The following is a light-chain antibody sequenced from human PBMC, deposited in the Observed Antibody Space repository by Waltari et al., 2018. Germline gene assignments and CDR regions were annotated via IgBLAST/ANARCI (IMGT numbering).Light chain of an antibody. CDR1: ETLSKK. V-gene: IGKV3-15*01. CDR2: DAS. J-gene: IGKJ4*01. Sequence: ETVMTQSPATLSVSPVDRVTLSCRASETLSKKLAWYQYTSGQAPRLLIYDASTRATGIPPRFSGSGSGTEFTLTISSLQPEDFALYYCQQYNYWPPLTFGGGTNVEI. CDR3: QQYNYWPPLT.